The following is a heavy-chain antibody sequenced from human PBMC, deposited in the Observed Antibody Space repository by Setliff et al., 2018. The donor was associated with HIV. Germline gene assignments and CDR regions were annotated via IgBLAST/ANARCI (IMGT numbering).Heavy chain of an antibody. V-gene: IGHV4-39*01. D-gene: IGHD2-15*01. CDR1: GGSISSNNYF. CDR3: ARRRCSAASCPDNSWNWLDP. CDR2: IYYSGST. Sequence: PSETLSLTCTVSGGSISSNNYFWGWIRQPPEKGLEWIGSIYYSGSTYYNPSLKSRVTISIDTSRNQFSLKLTSVTAADTAMYYCARRRCSAASCPDNSWNWLDPWGQGTLVTVSS. J-gene: IGHJ5*02.